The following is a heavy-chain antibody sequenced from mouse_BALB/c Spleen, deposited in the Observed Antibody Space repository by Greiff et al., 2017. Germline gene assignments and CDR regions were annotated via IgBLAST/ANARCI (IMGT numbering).Heavy chain of an antibody. CDR1: GFTFSDYY. CDR2: ISDGGSYT. J-gene: IGHJ3*01. D-gene: IGHD1-1*01. Sequence: EVQLVESGGGLVKPGGSLKLSCAASGFTFSDYYMYWVRQTPEKRLEWVATISDGGSYTYYPDSVKGRFTISRDNAKNNLYLQMSSLKSEDTAMYYCARGDYGSSLAYWGQGTLVTVSA. V-gene: IGHV5-4*02. CDR3: ARGDYGSSLAY.